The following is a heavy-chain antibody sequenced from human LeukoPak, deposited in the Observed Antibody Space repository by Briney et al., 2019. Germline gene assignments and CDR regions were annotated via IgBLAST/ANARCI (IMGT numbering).Heavy chain of an antibody. Sequence: HSGGSLRLSCAASGFTFSSYAMSWVRQAPGKGLEWVSAISGSGGSTYYADSVKGRVTISRDNSKNTLYLQMNSLRAEDTAVYYCAKDASSGWAHDAFDIWGQGTMVTVSS. V-gene: IGHV3-23*01. CDR1: GFTFSSYA. CDR3: AKDASSGWAHDAFDI. CDR2: ISGSGGST. J-gene: IGHJ3*02. D-gene: IGHD6-19*01.